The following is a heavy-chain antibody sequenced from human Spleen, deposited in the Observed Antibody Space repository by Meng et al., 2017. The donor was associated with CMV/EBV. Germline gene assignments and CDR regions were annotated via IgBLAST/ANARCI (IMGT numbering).Heavy chain of an antibody. J-gene: IGHJ4*02. D-gene: IGHD5-24*01. V-gene: IGHV5-51*01. CDR2: IYPGDSDT. Sequence: GGSLRLSCKGSGYSFTSYWIGWVRQMPGKGLEWMGIIYPGDSDTRYSPPFQGQVTISADKSISTAYLQWSSLKASDTAMYYCARGKAGVEMATIFDYWGQGTLVTVSS. CDR3: ARGKAGVEMATIFDY. CDR1: GYSFTSYW.